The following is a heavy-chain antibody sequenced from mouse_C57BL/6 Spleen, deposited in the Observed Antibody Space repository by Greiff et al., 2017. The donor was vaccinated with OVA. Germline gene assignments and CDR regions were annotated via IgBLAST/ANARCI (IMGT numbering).Heavy chain of an antibody. D-gene: IGHD2-4*01. CDR2: INYDGSST. V-gene: IGHV5-16*01. J-gene: IGHJ2*01. Sequence: EVKLVESEGGLVQPGSSMKLSCTASGFTFSDYYMAWVRQVPEKGLEWVANINYDGSSTYYLDSLKSRFIISRDNAKNILYLQMSSLKSEDTATYYCARVYDYDGGADYWGQGTTLTVSS. CDR1: GFTFSDYY. CDR3: ARVYDYDGGADY.